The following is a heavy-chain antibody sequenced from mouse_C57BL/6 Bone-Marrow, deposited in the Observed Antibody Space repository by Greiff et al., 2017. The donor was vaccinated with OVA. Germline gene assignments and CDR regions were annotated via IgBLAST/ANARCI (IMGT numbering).Heavy chain of an antibody. CDR1: GYTFTSYW. V-gene: IGHV1-59*01. J-gene: IGHJ4*01. Sequence: QVQLQQPGAELVRPGTSVKLSCKASGYTFTSYWMHWVKQRPGQGLEWIGVIDPSDSYTNYNQKFKGKATFTADTSSNTAYMQLSSLTTEDSAIYYCARNYAMDYWGQGTSVTVSS. CDR3: ARNYAMDY. CDR2: IDPSDSYT.